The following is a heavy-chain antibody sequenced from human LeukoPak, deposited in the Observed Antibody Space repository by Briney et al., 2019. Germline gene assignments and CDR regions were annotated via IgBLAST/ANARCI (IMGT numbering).Heavy chain of an antibody. J-gene: IGHJ4*02. Sequence: GGSLRLSCAASGFTFSNFAMYWVRQAPGKGLEWVSALTDSGETTYYADSVRGRFTISRDNSKNTLYLQMNSLRAEDTAVYYCAKDRYYDSSGSNFDYWGQGTLVTVSS. V-gene: IGHV3-23*01. CDR2: LTDSGETT. CDR1: GFTFSNFA. D-gene: IGHD3-22*01. CDR3: AKDRYYDSSGSNFDY.